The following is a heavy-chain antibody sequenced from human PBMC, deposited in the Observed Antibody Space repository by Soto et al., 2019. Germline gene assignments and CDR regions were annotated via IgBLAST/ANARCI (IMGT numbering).Heavy chain of an antibody. CDR3: AREMFDILTGYPFDY. J-gene: IGHJ4*02. D-gene: IGHD3-9*01. V-gene: IGHV3-30-3*01. Sequence: GGSLRLSCAASGFTFSSYAMHWVRQAPGKGLEWVAVISYDGSNKYYADSVKGRFTISRDNSKNTLYLQMNSLRAEDTAVYYCAREMFDILTGYPFDYWGQGTLVTVSS. CDR1: GFTFSSYA. CDR2: ISYDGSNK.